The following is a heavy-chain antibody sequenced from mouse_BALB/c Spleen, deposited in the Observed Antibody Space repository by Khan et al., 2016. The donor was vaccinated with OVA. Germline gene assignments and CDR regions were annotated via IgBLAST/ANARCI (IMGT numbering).Heavy chain of an antibody. Sequence: EVQGVESGGDLVKPGGSLKLSCAASGFTFSSYGMSWVRQTPDKRLEWVATISSGGDYNYYPDSVKGRFTISRDNAKNTLYLQMSSLKSEDTAMYDCASHLTGSFAYWGQGTLVTVSA. D-gene: IGHD4-1*01. CDR3: ASHLTGSFAY. CDR1: GFTFSSYG. J-gene: IGHJ3*01. V-gene: IGHV5-6*01. CDR2: ISSGGDYN.